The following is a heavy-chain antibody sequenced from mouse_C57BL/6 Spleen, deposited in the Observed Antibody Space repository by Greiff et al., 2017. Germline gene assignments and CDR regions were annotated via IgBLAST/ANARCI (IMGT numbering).Heavy chain of an antibody. CDR1: GYTFTDYY. V-gene: IGHV1-77*01. CDR3: ARFHYYGSSSYAMHY. CDR2: IGPGSGST. Sequence: QVQLQQSGAELVKPGASVKISCKASGYTFTDYYINWVKQRPGQGLEWIGKIGPGSGSTYYNEKFKGKATLTADKSSSTAYMQLSSLTSEDSAVYFCARFHYYGSSSYAMHYWGQGTSVTVSS. D-gene: IGHD1-1*01. J-gene: IGHJ4*01.